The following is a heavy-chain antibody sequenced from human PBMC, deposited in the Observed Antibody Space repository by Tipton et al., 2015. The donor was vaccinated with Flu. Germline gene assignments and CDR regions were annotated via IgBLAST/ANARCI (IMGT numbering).Heavy chain of an antibody. CDR2: IYYSGST. V-gene: IGHV4-59*01. D-gene: IGHD3-22*01. J-gene: IGHJ4*02. Sequence: TLSLTCTVSGGSISSYYWSWIRQPPGKGLEWIGYIYYSGSTNYNPSLKSRVTISVDMSKNQFSLKLSSVTAADTAVYYCARVDYYDSSGYYPFDYWGQGTLVTVSS. CDR1: GGSISSYY. CDR3: ARVDYYDSSGYYPFDY.